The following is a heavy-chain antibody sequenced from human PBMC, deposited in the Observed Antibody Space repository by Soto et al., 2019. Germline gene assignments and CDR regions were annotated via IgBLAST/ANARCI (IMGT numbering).Heavy chain of an antibody. CDR1: GFTFSSYA. CDR2: ISGSGGST. Sequence: GGSLRLSCAASGFTFSSYAMSWVRQAPGKGLEWVSAISGSGGSTYYADSVKGRFTISRDKSKITLYLQMNSLRAEDTAVYYCAKDAFYDYSWGSYRFDYWGQGTLVAVSS. D-gene: IGHD3-16*02. V-gene: IGHV3-23*01. CDR3: AKDAFYDYSWGSYRFDY. J-gene: IGHJ4*02.